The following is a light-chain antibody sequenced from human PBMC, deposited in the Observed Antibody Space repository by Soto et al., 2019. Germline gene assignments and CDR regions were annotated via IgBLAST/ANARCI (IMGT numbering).Light chain of an antibody. CDR2: GAS. V-gene: IGKV3-15*01. Sequence: EVVMTQSPATLSVSLGDRATLSCRASQSISSNLAWYQQKPGQAPRLLMYGASTRATGTPARFSGSGSGTEFTPTISSLQSEDFAVYSCQQYNNWPLTFGGGTKVEIK. J-gene: IGKJ4*01. CDR3: QQYNNWPLT. CDR1: QSISSN.